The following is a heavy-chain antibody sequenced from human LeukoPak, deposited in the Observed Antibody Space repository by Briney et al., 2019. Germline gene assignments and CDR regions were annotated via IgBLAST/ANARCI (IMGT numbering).Heavy chain of an antibody. J-gene: IGHJ6*03. D-gene: IGHD4-17*01. CDR2: IRYDGSDK. CDR1: GFTFSSYG. V-gene: IGHV3-30*02. Sequence: GGSLRLSSTASGFTFSSYGMHWGRQATGKGLEWVAFIRYDGSDKYYADSVKGRFTISGDNSKNTVWLQMNTLRPEDTAVYYCATRLPMTTYYYIVVWSTGTTVTVAS. CDR3: ATRLPMTTYYYIVV.